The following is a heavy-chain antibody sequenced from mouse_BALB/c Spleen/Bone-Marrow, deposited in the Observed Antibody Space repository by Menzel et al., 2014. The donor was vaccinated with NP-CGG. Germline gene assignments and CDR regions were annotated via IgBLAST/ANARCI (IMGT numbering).Heavy chain of an antibody. CDR3: ARKEYGYDRYFDV. J-gene: IGHJ1*01. V-gene: IGHV1-18*01. D-gene: IGHD2-2*01. CDR1: GYTFTEYT. CDR2: INPNNGGT. Sequence: VHVKQSGPELVKPGASVKISCETSGYTFTEYTMHWVKQSHGKSLEWIGGINPNNGGTSYNQKFKGKATLTVDKSSSTAYMELRSLTSEDSAVYYCARKEYGYDRYFDVWGAGTTVTVSS.